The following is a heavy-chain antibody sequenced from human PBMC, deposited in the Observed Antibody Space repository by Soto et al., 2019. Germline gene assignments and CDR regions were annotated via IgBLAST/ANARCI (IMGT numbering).Heavy chain of an antibody. J-gene: IGHJ6*02. CDR1: GGSIRSYY. Sequence: PSETLSLTCNVSGGSIRSYYWSGVRQPAGKPLEWIGRIYTSGSTNYNPSLKSRVSMSVDTSKNQFSLEVTSVTAADTAVYYCAREGASGFGMDVWGLGTTVTVSS. CDR2: IYTSGST. CDR3: AREGASGFGMDV. V-gene: IGHV4-4*07. D-gene: IGHD1-26*01.